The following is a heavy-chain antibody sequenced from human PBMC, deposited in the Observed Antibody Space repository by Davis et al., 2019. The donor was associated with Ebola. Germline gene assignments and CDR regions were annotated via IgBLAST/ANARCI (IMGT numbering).Heavy chain of an antibody. CDR1: GFIFRSYA. CDR2: LNSDGDTT. D-gene: IGHD3-22*01. J-gene: IGHJ4*02. V-gene: IGHV3-64D*08. CDR3: VKNYYDSSGYYLLWDS. Sequence: PGGSLRLSCSASGFIFRSYAMHWVRQAPGKGLEYISSLNSDGDTTYYADSVKGRFTTSRDNSKNTLYLQMSSLRPEDTAVYYCVKNYYDSSGYYLLWDSWGQGTLVTVSS.